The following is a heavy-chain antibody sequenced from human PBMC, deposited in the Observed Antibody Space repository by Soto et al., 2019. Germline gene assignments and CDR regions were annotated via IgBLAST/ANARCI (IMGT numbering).Heavy chain of an antibody. J-gene: IGHJ5*02. D-gene: IGHD1-1*01. V-gene: IGHV1-3*01. CDR2: INAGNGNT. Sequence: ASVKVSCKASGYTFTSYAMHWVRQAPGQRLEWMGWINAGNGNTKYSQKFQGRVTITRDTSASTAYMELSSLRSEDTAVYYCARAWTCTTCNWFDPWGQGTLVTVSS. CDR3: ARAWTCTTCNWFDP. CDR1: GYTFTSYA.